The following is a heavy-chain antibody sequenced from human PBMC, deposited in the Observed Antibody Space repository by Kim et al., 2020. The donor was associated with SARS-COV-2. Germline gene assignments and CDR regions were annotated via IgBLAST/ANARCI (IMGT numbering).Heavy chain of an antibody. CDR2: ISYDGSNK. D-gene: IGHD6-19*01. V-gene: IGHV3-30*04. Sequence: GGSLRLSCAASGFTFSSYAMHWVRQAPGKGLEWVAVISYDGSNKYYADSVKGRFTISRDNSKNTLYLQMNSLRAEDTAVYYCARDILLAVAGTFHYYYG. CDR1: GFTFSSYA. CDR3: ARDILLAVAGTFHYYYG. J-gene: IGHJ6*01.